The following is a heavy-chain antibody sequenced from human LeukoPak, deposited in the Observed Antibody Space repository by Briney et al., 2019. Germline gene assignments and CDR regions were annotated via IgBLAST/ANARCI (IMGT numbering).Heavy chain of an antibody. CDR2: ISGSGGGT. V-gene: IGHV3-23*01. J-gene: IGHJ4*02. CDR3: AKDPSYYYGSGSDYFDS. CDR1: GITLSNYG. D-gene: IGHD3-10*01. Sequence: GGSLRLSCAVSGITLSNYGMSWVRQAPGKGPEWVAGISGSGGGTNYADSVKGRFTISRDNSKNTLYLQMNSLRAEDTAVYYCAKDPSYYYGSGSDYFDSWGQGTLVTVSS.